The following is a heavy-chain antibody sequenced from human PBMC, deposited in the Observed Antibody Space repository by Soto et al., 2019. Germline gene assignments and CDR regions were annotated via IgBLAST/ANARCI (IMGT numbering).Heavy chain of an antibody. CDR3: ARGGKERFRGSGMDV. V-gene: IGHV1-69*01. Sequence: QVQLVQSGAEVKKPGSSVKVSCTASGGAFSSYAISWVRQVPGQGLEWMGEIISMFGAAMYAQKFQGRVTITADESASTAYMELSSLRSEDTAIYFCARGGKERFRGSGMDVWGQGTTVTVS. CDR2: IISMFGAA. CDR1: GGAFSSYA. J-gene: IGHJ6*02. D-gene: IGHD1-1*01.